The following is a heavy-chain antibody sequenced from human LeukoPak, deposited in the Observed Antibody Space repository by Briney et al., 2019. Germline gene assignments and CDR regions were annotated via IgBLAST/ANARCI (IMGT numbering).Heavy chain of an antibody. CDR3: AKDTQWLVLLGPSDY. CDR1: GFTFSSYA. D-gene: IGHD6-19*01. CDR2: ISGSGGST. V-gene: IGHV3-23*01. J-gene: IGHJ4*02. Sequence: PGGSLRLSCAASGFTFSSYAMSWVRQAPGKGLEWVSAISGSGGSTYYADSVKSRFTISRDNSKNTLYLQMNSLRAEDTAVYYCAKDTQWLVLLGPSDYWGQGTLVTVSS.